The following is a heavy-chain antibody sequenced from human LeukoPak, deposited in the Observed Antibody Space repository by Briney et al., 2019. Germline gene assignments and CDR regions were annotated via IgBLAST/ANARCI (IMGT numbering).Heavy chain of an antibody. CDR3: TRESRAFSPFGF. D-gene: IGHD2-2*01. J-gene: IGHJ4*02. Sequence: PSGTLSLTCAVSGGSITTTNWWSWVRQPPGKGLEWIGEVHLSGATNYNLSLESRVSMSIDKSKNHLSLEVASVTAADTAIYYCTRESRAFSPFGFWGQGTLVTVSS. V-gene: IGHV4-4*02. CDR1: GGSITTTNW. CDR2: VHLSGAT.